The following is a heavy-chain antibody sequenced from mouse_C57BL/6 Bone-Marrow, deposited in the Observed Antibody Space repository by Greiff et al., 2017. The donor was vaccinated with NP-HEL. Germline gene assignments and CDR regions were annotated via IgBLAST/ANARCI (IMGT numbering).Heavy chain of an antibody. Sequence: VQLQQPGAELVRPGTSVKLSCKASGYTFTSYWMHWVKQRPGQGLEWIGVIDPSDSYTNYNQKFKGKATLTVDTSSSTAYMQLSSLTSEDSAVYYCARGRGRGWFAYWGQGTLVTVSA. V-gene: IGHV1-59*01. CDR1: GYTFTSYW. CDR2: IDPSDSYT. D-gene: IGHD3-3*01. CDR3: ARGRGRGWFAY. J-gene: IGHJ3*01.